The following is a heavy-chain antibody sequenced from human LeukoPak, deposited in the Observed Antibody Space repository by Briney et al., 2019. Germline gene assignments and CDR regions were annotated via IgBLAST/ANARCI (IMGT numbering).Heavy chain of an antibody. CDR3: ARPGRDGGYSYGFDY. D-gene: IGHD5-18*01. CDR1: GYSFSTYW. J-gene: IGHJ4*02. CDR2: IYPGDSET. V-gene: IGHV5-51*01. Sequence: GASLQISCQGSGYSFSTYWIGWVRQLPGKGLEWMGLIYPGDSETRYSPSFQGQVTISADKSISTAYLQWSSLKASDTAIYYCARPGRDGGYSYGFDYWGQGTLVTVSS.